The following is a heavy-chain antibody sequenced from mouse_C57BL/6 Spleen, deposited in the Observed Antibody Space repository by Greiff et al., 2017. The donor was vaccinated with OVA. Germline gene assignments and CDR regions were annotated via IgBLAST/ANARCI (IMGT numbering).Heavy chain of an antibody. D-gene: IGHD3-3*01. CDR3: ARGGLGAMDY. J-gene: IGHJ4*01. CDR1: GYAFTNYL. Sequence: VQLMESGAELVRPGTSVKVSCKASGYAFTNYLIEWVKQRPGQGLEWIGVINPGSGGTNYNEKFKGKATLTADKSSSTAYMQLSSLTSEDSAVYFCARGGLGAMDYWGQGTSVTVSS. V-gene: IGHV1-54*01. CDR2: INPGSGGT.